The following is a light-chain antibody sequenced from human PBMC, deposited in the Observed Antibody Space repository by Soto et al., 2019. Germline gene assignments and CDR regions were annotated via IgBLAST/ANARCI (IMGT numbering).Light chain of an antibody. CDR2: DVS. CDR1: SSDVGGYNY. CDR3: CSYAGSYTLV. V-gene: IGLV2-11*01. J-gene: IGLJ2*01. Sequence: QSVLTQPRSVSGSPGQSVTISCTGTSSDVGGYNYVSWYLQHPGKAPKLMIYDVSKRPSGVPDRFSGSKSGNTASLTISGLQAEDEADYYCCSYAGSYTLVFGGGTQLTVL.